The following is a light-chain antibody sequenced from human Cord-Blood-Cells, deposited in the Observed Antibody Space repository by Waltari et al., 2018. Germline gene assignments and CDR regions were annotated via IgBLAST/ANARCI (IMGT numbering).Light chain of an antibody. CDR2: DAS. CDR3: QHRA. CDR1: QSISSW. V-gene: IGKV1-5*01. Sequence: DLQMTPSPSTLSASGGDRVTITCQSSQSISSWLAWYQQKPGNAPTLLIYDASSLESGVPARCSGSGSGTEFTLTISSLQPDDFATYYCQHRAFGGGTKVEIK. J-gene: IGKJ4*01.